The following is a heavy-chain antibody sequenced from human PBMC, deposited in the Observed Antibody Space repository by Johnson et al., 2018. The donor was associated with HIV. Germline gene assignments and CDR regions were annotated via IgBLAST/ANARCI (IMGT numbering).Heavy chain of an antibody. J-gene: IGHJ3*01. D-gene: IGHD3-22*01. CDR1: GFTFSSYA. V-gene: IGHV3-30*04. CDR3: ARGLRDSSGHPVAFDF. CDR2: ISYDGSNK. Sequence: QVQLVESGGGVVQPGRSLRLSCAASGFTFSSYAMHWVRQAPGKGLEWVAVISYDGSNKYYADSVKGRFTISRDNSKNSLYLQMNSLIAEDTALYYCARGLRDSSGHPVAFDFWGHGTMVTVSS.